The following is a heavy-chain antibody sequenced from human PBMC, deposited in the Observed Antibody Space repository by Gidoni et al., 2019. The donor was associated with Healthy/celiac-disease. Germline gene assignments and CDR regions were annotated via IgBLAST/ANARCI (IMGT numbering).Heavy chain of an antibody. J-gene: IGHJ4*02. CDR1: GFSLSTSGVG. V-gene: IGHV2-5*02. CDR3: AHRELDADYSD. D-gene: IGHD4-4*01. Sequence: QITLKESGPTLVKRTQTLTLTCTFSGFSLSTSGVGVGWIRQPPGKALELLALIYWDDDKLYSPSLKRRLTITKDTSNNQVVLTRTNMDPVDTATYYCAHRELDADYSDWGQGTLVTVSS. CDR2: IYWDDDK.